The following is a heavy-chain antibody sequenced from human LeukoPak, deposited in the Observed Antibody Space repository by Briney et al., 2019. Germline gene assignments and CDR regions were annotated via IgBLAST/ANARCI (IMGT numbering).Heavy chain of an antibody. Sequence: SETLSLTCAVSGYSISSGYYWGWIRQPPGKGLEWVGSIYHSGSTYYNPSLKSRVTISVDTSKNQFSLKLSSVTAADTAVYYCACLSAPRVGYCSSTSCPTNWFDPWGQGTLVTVSS. CDR1: GYSISSGYY. CDR2: IYHSGST. CDR3: ACLSAPRVGYCSSTSCPTNWFDP. J-gene: IGHJ5*02. V-gene: IGHV4-38-2*01. D-gene: IGHD2-2*01.